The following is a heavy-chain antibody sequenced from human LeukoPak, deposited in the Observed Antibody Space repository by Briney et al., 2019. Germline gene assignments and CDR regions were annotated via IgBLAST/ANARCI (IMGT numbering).Heavy chain of an antibody. CDR3: ARRDSGYEFFDY. V-gene: IGHV5-51*01. CDR2: IYTGDSAT. CDR1: GYSFTTYW. J-gene: IGHJ4*02. Sequence: GEPLKISWKAPGYSFTTYWNGWVRQMPGKGLERMGIIYTGDSATRYSPSSPGQITISADKCNSTAYLQWSRLKASDTAMYYCARRDSGYEFFDYWGQGTLVTVSS. D-gene: IGHD5-12*01.